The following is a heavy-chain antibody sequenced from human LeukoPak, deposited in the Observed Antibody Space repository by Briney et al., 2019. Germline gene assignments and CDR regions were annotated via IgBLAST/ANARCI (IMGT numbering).Heavy chain of an antibody. V-gene: IGHV4-39*07. J-gene: IGHJ4*02. Sequence: SETLSLTCTVSGGSISSSSYYWGWIRQPPGKGLEWIGSIYYSGSTYYNPSLKSRVTISVDTSKNQFSLKLSSVTAADTAVYYCARGGYSYGYYFDYWGQGTLVTVSS. CDR3: ARGGYSYGYYFDY. CDR2: IYYSGST. D-gene: IGHD5-18*01. CDR1: GGSISSSSYY.